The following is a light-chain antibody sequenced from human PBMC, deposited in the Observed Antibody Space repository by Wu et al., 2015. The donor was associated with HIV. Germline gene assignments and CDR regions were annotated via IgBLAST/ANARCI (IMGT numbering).Light chain of an antibody. CDR2: DAS. Sequence: EIVLTQSPATLSLSPGERATLSCRASQSVSSDLAWYQQKPGQAPRLLIYDASNRATGIPARFSGSGSGTDFTLTISSLEPEDFAVYYCQQRYTWPPLTFGGGTKVEIK. CDR1: QSVSSD. V-gene: IGKV3-11*01. J-gene: IGKJ4*01. CDR3: QQRYTWPPLT.